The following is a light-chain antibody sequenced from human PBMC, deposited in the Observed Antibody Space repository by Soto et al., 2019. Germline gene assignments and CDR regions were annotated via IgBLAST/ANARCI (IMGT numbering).Light chain of an antibody. Sequence: QSALTQPASVSGSPGQSITISCTGTNSVVGNYNLVSWYQQHPGKAPKLMIYEGSQRPSGVSNRFSGSKSDNTASLTISGLQAEDEADYYCCSYAGSSTWVFGGGTKLTVL. J-gene: IGLJ2*01. CDR1: NSVVGNYNL. CDR2: EGS. CDR3: CSYAGSSTWV. V-gene: IGLV2-23*01.